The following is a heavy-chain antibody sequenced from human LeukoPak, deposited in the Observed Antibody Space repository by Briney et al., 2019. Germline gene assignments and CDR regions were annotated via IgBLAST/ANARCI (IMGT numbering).Heavy chain of an antibody. V-gene: IGHV3-30*04. CDR2: ISYDGSNK. CDR1: GFTFSSYP. D-gene: IGHD5-12*01. CDR3: ASPYSGYDYGLDN. J-gene: IGHJ4*02. Sequence: PGGSLRLSCAASGFTFSSYPMHWVRQAPGKGLEWVAVISYDGSNKYYADSVKGRFTISRDNSKNTLYLQMNSLRAEDTAVYYCASPYSGYDYGLDNWGRGTLVTVSS.